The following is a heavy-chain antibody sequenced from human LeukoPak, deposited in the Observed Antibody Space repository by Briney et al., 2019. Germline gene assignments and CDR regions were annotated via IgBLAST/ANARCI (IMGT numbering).Heavy chain of an antibody. CDR1: GGSISSYY. V-gene: IGHV4-59*01. J-gene: IGHJ5*02. CDR2: IYYSGST. D-gene: IGHD6-13*01. CDR3: ALVVAAAGRGIVFDP. Sequence: SETLSLTCTVSGGSISSYYWSWIRQPPGKGLEWIGYIYYSGSTNYNPSLKSRVNISVDTSKNQFSLKLSSVTAADTAVYYCALVVAAAGRGIVFDPWGQGTLVTVSS.